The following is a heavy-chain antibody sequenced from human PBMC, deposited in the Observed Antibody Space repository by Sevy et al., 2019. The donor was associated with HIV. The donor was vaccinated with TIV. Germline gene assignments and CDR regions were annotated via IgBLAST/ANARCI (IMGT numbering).Heavy chain of an antibody. CDR2: ISHDGNYK. CDR1: GFTFSNYD. Sequence: GGSLRLSCVASGFTFSNYDMHWVRQAPGKGMEWVAVISHDGNYKNYAHSVKVRFTISRDDFKNTLYLQMSSLRPEDTAVYFCARLFSCGGDCYYLDYWGQGALVTVSS. CDR3: ARLFSCGGDCYYLDY. D-gene: IGHD2-21*02. J-gene: IGHJ4*02. V-gene: IGHV3-30-3*01.